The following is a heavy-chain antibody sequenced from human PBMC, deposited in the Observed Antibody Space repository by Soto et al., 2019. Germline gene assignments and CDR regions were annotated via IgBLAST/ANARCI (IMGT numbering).Heavy chain of an antibody. D-gene: IGHD2-15*01. J-gene: IGHJ4*02. CDR3: AKDWSRYCSGGSCSFDS. CDR2: ISGSGDST. V-gene: IGHV3-23*01. CDR1: GFTFSSYA. Sequence: EVQLLESGGGLVQPGGSLRLSCAASGFTFSSYAMSWVRQAPGKGLEWVSGISGSGDSTYYADSVKGRFTISRDNSKNSLYLQMTSLSAEDTAVDYWAKDWSRYCSGGSCSFDSWGQGTLVTVSS.